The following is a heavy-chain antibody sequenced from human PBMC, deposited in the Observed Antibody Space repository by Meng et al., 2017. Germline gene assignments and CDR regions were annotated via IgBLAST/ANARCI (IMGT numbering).Heavy chain of an antibody. D-gene: IGHD2-15*01. CDR3: ARGVRLPDY. CDR1: GGSISSSRYY. CDR2: INHSGST. Sequence: QLQMQESGPGLVKPSETLSLTCTVSGGSISSSRYYWGWIRQPPGKGLEWIGEINHSGSTNYNPSLKSRVTISVDTSKNQFSLKLSSVTAADTAVYYCARGVRLPDYWGQGTLVTVSS. V-gene: IGHV4-39*07. J-gene: IGHJ4*02.